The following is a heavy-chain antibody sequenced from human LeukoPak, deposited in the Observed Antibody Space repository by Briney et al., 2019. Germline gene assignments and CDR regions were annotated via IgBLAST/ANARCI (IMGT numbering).Heavy chain of an antibody. D-gene: IGHD4-17*01. V-gene: IGHV4-59*01. J-gene: IGHJ4*02. CDR2: IYYSGST. Sequence: PSETLSLTCTVSGGSISSYYWSWIRQPPGKGLEWIGYIYYSGSTNYNPSLKSRVTISVDTSKNQFSLKLSSVTAADTAVYYCARVPLANDYGDQYFDYWSQGTLVTVSS. CDR3: ARVPLANDYGDQYFDY. CDR1: GGSISSYY.